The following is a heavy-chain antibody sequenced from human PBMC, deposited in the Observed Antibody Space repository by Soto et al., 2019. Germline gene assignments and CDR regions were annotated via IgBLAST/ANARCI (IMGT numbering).Heavy chain of an antibody. J-gene: IGHJ4*02. CDR3: AKDTTMVTPDYFDY. CDR1: GFTFSTYA. D-gene: IGHD5-18*01. CDR2: IDSGGST. Sequence: EVQLLESGGGLVQPGGSLRLSCAASGFTFSTYAMNWVRQASGKGLEWVSAIDSGGSTFYADSVKGRFTISRDNSKSTLYLQMNSLRAEDTAVYYCAKDTTMVTPDYFDYWSQGTLVTVSS. V-gene: IGHV3-23*01.